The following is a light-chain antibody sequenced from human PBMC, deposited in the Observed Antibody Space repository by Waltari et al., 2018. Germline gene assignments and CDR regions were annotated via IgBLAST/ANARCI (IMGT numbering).Light chain of an antibody. Sequence: QSALTQPASLSGSPGRSVTISCTGTSRDVGRYHLVSWYQHHPTKAPKLMISEVSKRPSGVSNRFSGSKSGNTASRTISGLQPEDEADYYCCSYAGANTYVFGSGTKVTVL. V-gene: IGLV2-23*02. CDR2: EVS. CDR1: SRDVGRYHL. J-gene: IGLJ1*01. CDR3: CSYAGANTYV.